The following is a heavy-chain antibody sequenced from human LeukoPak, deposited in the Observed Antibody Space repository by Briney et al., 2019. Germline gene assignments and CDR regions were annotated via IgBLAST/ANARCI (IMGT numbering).Heavy chain of an antibody. Sequence: ASVKVSCKASGYTFTTYAIHWVRQAPGRSLEWMGRINAGNGDAKYSQNFHGRITITRDTSASTAYMELRSLRSDDTAVYYCARFPRYGMDLWGQGTTVTVSS. CDR2: INAGNGDA. CDR1: GYTFTTYA. V-gene: IGHV1-3*01. J-gene: IGHJ6*02. CDR3: ARFPRYGMDL.